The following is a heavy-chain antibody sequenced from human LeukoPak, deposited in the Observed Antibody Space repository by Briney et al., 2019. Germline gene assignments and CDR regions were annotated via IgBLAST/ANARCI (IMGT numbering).Heavy chain of an antibody. D-gene: IGHD2/OR15-2a*01. J-gene: IGHJ6*02. CDR3: ARDLLGMDV. CDR2: ISYDGSNK. CDR1: GFTFSSYA. Sequence: GGSLRLSCAASGFTFSSYAMHWVRQAPGKGLEWVAVISYDGSNKYYADSVKGRFTISRDNSKNTPYLQMNSLRAEDTAVYYCARDLLGMDVWGQGTTVTVSS. V-gene: IGHV3-30-3*01.